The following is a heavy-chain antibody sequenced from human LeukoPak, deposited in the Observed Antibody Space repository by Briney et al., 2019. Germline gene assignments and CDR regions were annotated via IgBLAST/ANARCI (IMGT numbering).Heavy chain of an antibody. V-gene: IGHV4-31*03. D-gene: IGHD5-18*01. J-gene: IGHJ3*02. CDR2: IYYSGST. CDR1: GGSINSGGYY. CDR3: AREGAGYSPKNVDI. Sequence: SQTLSLTCTVSGGSINSGGYYWSWIRQHPGKGLEWIGYIYYSGSTYYNPSLKTRVTISVDTSKNQFSLKLSSVTAADTAVYYCAREGAGYSPKNVDIWGQGTMVTVSS.